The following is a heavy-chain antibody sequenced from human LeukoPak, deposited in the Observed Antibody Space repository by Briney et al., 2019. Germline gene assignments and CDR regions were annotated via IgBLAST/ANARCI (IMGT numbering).Heavy chain of an antibody. CDR3: ARGMEWEPRFGY. CDR1: GGTFSSYA. V-gene: IGHV1-69*13. J-gene: IGHJ4*02. D-gene: IGHD1-26*01. CDR2: IIPIFGTA. Sequence: SVKVSCKASGGTFSSYAISWVRQAPGQGLEWMGGIIPIFGTANYAQKFQGRVTITADESTSTAYMELSSLRSEDTAAYYCARGMEWEPRFGYWGQGTLVTVSS.